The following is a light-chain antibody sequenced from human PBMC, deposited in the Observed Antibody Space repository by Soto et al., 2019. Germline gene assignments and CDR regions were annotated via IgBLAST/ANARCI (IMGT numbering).Light chain of an antibody. CDR2: GNR. J-gene: IGLJ3*02. V-gene: IGLV1-40*01. CDR1: GSNLGAGYD. CDR3: QAYDYGLTASV. Sequence: QSVLTQPPSGSGAPGQRVTISFTGAGSNLGAGYDVHWYQQLPGAAPKLVILGNRNRPSGVPERFSGSKSGTSASLAITGLQAEDEADYYCQAYDYGLTASVFGGGTKLTVL.